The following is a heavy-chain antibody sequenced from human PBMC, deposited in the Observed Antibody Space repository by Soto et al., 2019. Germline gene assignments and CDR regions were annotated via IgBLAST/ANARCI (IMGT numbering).Heavy chain of an antibody. CDR3: AKDRLPMVLGNYLDY. D-gene: IGHD2-8*01. J-gene: IGHJ4*02. CDR2: ISYDGSNK. CDR1: GFTFSSYG. V-gene: IGHV3-30*18. Sequence: TGGSLRLSCAASGFTFSSYGMHWVRQAPGKGLEWVAVISYDGSNKYYADSVKGRFTISRDNSKNTPYLQMNSLRAEDTAVYYCAKDRLPMVLGNYLDYWGQGTLVTGS.